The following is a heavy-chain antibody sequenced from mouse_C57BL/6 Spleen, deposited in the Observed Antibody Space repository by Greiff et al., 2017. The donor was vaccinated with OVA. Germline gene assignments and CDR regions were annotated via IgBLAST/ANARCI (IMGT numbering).Heavy chain of an antibody. D-gene: IGHD1-1*01. CDR1: GFTFSSYA. CDR3: TRDTTVVVHWYFDV. V-gene: IGHV5-9-1*02. Sequence: EVMLVESGEGLVKPGGSLKLSCAASGFTFSSYAMSWVRQTPEKRLEWVAYISSGGDYIYYADTVKGRFTISSDNARNTLYLQMSSLKSEDTAMYYCTRDTTVVVHWYFDVWGTGTTVTVSS. CDR2: ISSGGDYI. J-gene: IGHJ1*03.